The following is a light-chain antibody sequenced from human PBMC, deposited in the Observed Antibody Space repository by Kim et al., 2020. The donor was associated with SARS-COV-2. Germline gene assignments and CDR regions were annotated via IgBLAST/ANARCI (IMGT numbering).Light chain of an antibody. J-gene: IGKJ4*01. CDR1: QSIRIY. CDR2: SAS. Sequence: DIQMTQSPSTLSTSVGDRVTITCRASQSIRIYLAWYQQKPGKAPKLLIYSASRLETGVPSRFSGSGSGTEFTLTISSLQPDDSAIYYCQHYDAYPLTFGGGTKVDIK. V-gene: IGKV1-5*03. CDR3: QHYDAYPLT.